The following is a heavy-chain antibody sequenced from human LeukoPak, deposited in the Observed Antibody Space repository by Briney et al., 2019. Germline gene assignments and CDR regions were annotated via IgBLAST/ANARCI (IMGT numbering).Heavy chain of an antibody. CDR1: GFTFSSYA. CDR3: AKFRYHSNDNNYLDFNY. J-gene: IGHJ4*02. V-gene: IGHV3-30-3*02. CDR2: ISYDGSNK. D-gene: IGHD3-22*01. Sequence: GGSLRLSCAASGFTFSSYAMHWVRQAPGKGLEWVALISYDGSNKYYADSVKGRFTISRDNSKNTLYLQMNSLKVEDTAVYYCAKFRYHSNDNNYLDFNYWGQGTLVTVSS.